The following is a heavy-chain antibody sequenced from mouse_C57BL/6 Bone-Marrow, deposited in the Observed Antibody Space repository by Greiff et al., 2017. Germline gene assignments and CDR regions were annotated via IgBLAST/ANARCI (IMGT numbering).Heavy chain of an antibody. D-gene: IGHD3-2*02. CDR1: GYTFTSYG. J-gene: IGHJ3*01. Sequence: VQLQQSGAELARPGASVKLSCKASGYTFTSYGISWVKQRTGQGLEWIGEIYPRSGNTYYNEKFKGKATLTSDKSSSTAYMELRSLTSEDSAVYFCARKLRLLAYWGQGTLVTVSA. V-gene: IGHV1-81*01. CDR2: IYPRSGNT. CDR3: ARKLRLLAY.